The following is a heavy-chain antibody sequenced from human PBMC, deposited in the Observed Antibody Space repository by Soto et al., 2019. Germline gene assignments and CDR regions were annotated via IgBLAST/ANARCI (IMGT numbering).Heavy chain of an antibody. Sequence: GASVKVSCKASGGSFSSFGISWVRQAPGQGLEWMGGIIPVFGRPNYAQRFRGRLTITADESTNTVYLELIDLRSEDPAVYYCAREGSGYNLWGQGTQVTVSS. J-gene: IGHJ1*01. V-gene: IGHV1-69*13. CDR3: AREGSGYNL. D-gene: IGHD5-12*01. CDR1: GGSFSSFG. CDR2: IIPVFGRP.